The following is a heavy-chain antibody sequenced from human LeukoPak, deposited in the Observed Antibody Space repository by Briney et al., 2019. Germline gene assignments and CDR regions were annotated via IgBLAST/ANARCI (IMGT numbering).Heavy chain of an antibody. J-gene: IGHJ4*02. CDR3: VRLSDNYNCDY. Sequence: GGSLRLSCAASGFTFSDHYMDWVRQAPGKGLEWVGRSRNKADSYTTEYAASVKGRFTVSRDDSKKSLYLQMHSLKTEDTAVYYCVRLSDNYNCDYWGQGTLVTVSS. V-gene: IGHV3-72*01. D-gene: IGHD3-22*01. CDR2: SRNKADSYTT. CDR1: GFTFSDHY.